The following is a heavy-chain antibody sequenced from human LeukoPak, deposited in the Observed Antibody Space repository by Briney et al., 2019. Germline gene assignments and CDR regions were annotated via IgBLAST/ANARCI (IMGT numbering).Heavy chain of an antibody. CDR3: ATSYDSSGCY. Sequence: AGSLRLSCAASGFTFSSFWMGWVSQAPGKGVEWVANIKQDGSRQYYGESVKGRFTISRDKAKNSLYLQVNSLRAEDTALYYCATSYDSSGCYGGQGTLVTVSA. D-gene: IGHD3-22*01. CDR1: GFTFSSFW. CDR2: IKQDGSRQ. V-gene: IGHV3-7*01. J-gene: IGHJ4*02.